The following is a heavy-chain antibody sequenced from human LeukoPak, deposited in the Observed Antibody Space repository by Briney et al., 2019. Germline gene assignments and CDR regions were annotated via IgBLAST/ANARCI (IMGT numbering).Heavy chain of an antibody. J-gene: IGHJ4*02. V-gene: IGHV3-7*01. CDR3: ARIGYSSSSLDY. CDR2: IRQDRGQT. D-gene: IGHD6-13*01. Sequence: GGSLSLSCAASVFTLWMFYMTGVRQAPGEGREGEANIRQDRGQTYYEDSVEGRLTISRDNAKNSLFLQMNSLRAEDTAVYYCARIGYSSSSLDYWGQGTLVTVSS. CDR1: VFTLWMFY.